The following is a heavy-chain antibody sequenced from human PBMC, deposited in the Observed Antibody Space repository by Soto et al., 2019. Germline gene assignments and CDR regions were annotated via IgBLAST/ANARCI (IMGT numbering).Heavy chain of an antibody. V-gene: IGHV3-30*18. CDR2: ISYDGSNK. CDR3: AKRRDGYNFDY. Sequence: QVQLVESGGGVVQPGRSLRLSCAASGFTFSSYGMHWVRQAPGKGLEWVAVISYDGSNKYYADSVKGRFTISRDNSKNPLYLQMNSLRAEDTAVYYCAKRRDGYNFDYWGQGTLVTVSS. CDR1: GFTFSSYG. J-gene: IGHJ4*02. D-gene: IGHD5-12*01.